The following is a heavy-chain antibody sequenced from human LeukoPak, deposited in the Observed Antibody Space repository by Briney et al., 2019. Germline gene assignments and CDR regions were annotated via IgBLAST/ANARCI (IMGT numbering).Heavy chain of an antibody. D-gene: IGHD3-9*01. CDR1: GFTFSSYA. CDR2: IYSGGTT. V-gene: IGHV3-23*03. J-gene: IGHJ4*02. CDR3: AFSYCDILTGYSAFDY. Sequence: GGSLRLSCAASGFTFSSYAMSWVRQAPGKGLEWVSVIYSGGTTYYADSVKGRFTISRHNSKNTLYLQMNNLRAEDTAIYYCAFSYCDILTGYSAFDYWGQGTLVTVSS.